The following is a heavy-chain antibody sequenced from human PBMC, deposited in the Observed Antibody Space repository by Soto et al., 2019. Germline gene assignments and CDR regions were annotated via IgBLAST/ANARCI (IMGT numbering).Heavy chain of an antibody. Sequence: GGSLRLSCAASGFTFSSYGMHWVRQAPGKGLEWVAVISYDGSNKYYADSVKGRFTISRDNSKNTLYLQMNSLRAEDTAVYYCAKELCITMIVVVPDLDAFDIWGQGTMVTVSS. CDR3: AKELCITMIVVVPDLDAFDI. V-gene: IGHV3-30*18. J-gene: IGHJ3*02. CDR2: ISYDGSNK. CDR1: GFTFSSYG. D-gene: IGHD3-22*01.